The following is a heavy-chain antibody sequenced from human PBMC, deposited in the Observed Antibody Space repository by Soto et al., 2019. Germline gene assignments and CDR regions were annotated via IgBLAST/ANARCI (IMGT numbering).Heavy chain of an antibody. Sequence: GASVKVSCKASGYTFTSYAMHWVRQAPGQRLEWMGWISAGNGNTKYSQKFQGRVTITRDTSASTAYMELSSLRSEDTAVYYCARSYCSSTSCYAVDYWGQGTLVTVSS. CDR2: ISAGNGNT. D-gene: IGHD2-2*01. V-gene: IGHV1-3*01. CDR1: GYTFTSYA. CDR3: ARSYCSSTSCYAVDY. J-gene: IGHJ4*02.